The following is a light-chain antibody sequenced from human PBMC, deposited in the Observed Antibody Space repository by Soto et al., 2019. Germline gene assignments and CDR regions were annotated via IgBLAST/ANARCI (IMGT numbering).Light chain of an antibody. CDR3: QQYNNWPPIT. V-gene: IGKV3-15*01. J-gene: IGKJ5*01. CDR1: QSVSSL. Sequence: EKVLKHSLATLSLNQRERATLSCRASQSVSSLLAWYQQKPGQAPRLLIYRASTRATGISGRFSGSGSGTEFTLTIICLQSEDFVVDYGQQYNNWPPITFGLGTRLVI. CDR2: RAS.